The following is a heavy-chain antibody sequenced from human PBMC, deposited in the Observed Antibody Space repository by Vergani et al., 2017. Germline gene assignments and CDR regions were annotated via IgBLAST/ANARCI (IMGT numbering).Heavy chain of an antibody. V-gene: IGHV3-23*03. CDR1: GFTFSSYA. J-gene: IGHJ6*02. CDR2: IYSGGSST. CDR3: AKDGADGSGSYPRGYGMDV. Sequence: EVQLLESGGGLVQPGGSLRLSCAASGFTFSSYAMSWVRQAPGKGLEWVSVIYSGGSSTYYADSVKGRFTISRDNSKNTLYLQMNSLRAEDTALYYCAKDGADGSGSYPRGYGMDVWGQGTTVTVSS. D-gene: IGHD3-10*01.